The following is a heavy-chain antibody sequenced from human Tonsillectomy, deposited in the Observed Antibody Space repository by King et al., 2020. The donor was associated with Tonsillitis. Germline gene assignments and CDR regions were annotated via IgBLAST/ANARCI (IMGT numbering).Heavy chain of an antibody. CDR3: ARQHGWELHAHFDY. J-gene: IGHJ4*02. D-gene: IGHD1-26*01. CDR2: IYPGDSDT. Sequence: VQLVESGAEVKKPGESLTISCQVSGYSFTSYWIAWVRQMPGKGLEWMGIIYPGDSDTRYSPSFQGLVTISVDKSITTAYLQWSSLKASDSAVYYCARQHGWELHAHFDYWGQGTLVTVSS. CDR1: GYSFTSYW. V-gene: IGHV5-51*01.